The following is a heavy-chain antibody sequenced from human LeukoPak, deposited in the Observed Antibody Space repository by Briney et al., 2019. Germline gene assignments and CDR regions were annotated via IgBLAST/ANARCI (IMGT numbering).Heavy chain of an antibody. Sequence: SVKVSCKASGGTFSSYAISWVRQAPGQGLEWMGGTIPIFGTANYAQKFQGRVTITADESTSTAYMELSSLRSEDTAVYYCASHSSSWLGERYWFDPWGQGTLVTVSS. V-gene: IGHV1-69*01. CDR2: TIPIFGTA. D-gene: IGHD6-13*01. CDR3: ASHSSSWLGERYWFDP. CDR1: GGTFSSYA. J-gene: IGHJ5*02.